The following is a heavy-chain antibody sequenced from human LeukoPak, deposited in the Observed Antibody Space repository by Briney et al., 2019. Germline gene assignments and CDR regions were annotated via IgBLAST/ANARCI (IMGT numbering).Heavy chain of an antibody. V-gene: IGHV1-2*04. CDR3: ARTASFLDAFDI. CDR1: GGTFSSYA. J-gene: IGHJ3*02. CDR2: INPNSGGT. D-gene: IGHD2/OR15-2a*01. Sequence: GASVKVSCKASGGTFSSYAISWVRQAPGQGLEWMGWINPNSGGTNCAQKFQGWVTMTRDTSISTAYMELSRLRSDDTAVYYCARTASFLDAFDIWGQGTMVTVSS.